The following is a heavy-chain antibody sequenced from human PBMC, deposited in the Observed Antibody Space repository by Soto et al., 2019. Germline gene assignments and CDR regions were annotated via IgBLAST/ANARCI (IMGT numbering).Heavy chain of an antibody. CDR1: VFTFSIYE. V-gene: IGHV3-48*03. J-gene: IGHJ6*01. Sequence: PWGSLPLTCASSVFTFSIYEMNWVGQAPGKGLDLVSYISSSGSTIYYADSVKGRFTISRDNAKNSLYLQMNSLRAEDTAVYYCAREITMVRGVIKVLGYHYGMDVWGHGTTVTVSS. D-gene: IGHD3-10*01. CDR2: ISSSGSTI. CDR3: AREITMVRGVIKVLGYHYGMDV.